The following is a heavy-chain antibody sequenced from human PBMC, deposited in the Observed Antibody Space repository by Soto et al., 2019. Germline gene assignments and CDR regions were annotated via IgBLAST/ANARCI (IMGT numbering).Heavy chain of an antibody. J-gene: IGHJ4*02. CDR1: GHSLSSGYY. CDR2: ISYSGKT. Sequence: SETLSLTCGVSGHSLSSGYYWVWIRHPPGKVPEWIGSISYSGKTYYNPSLASRISIAVDTSKNQFSLRLTSVTAADTALYYCSRGAGAPWVRFDYWGQGTQVTVSS. D-gene: IGHD2-21*01. V-gene: IGHV4-38-2*01. CDR3: SRGAGAPWVRFDY.